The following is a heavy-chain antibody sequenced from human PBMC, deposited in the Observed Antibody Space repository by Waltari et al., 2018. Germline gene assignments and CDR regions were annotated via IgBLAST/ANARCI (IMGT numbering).Heavy chain of an antibody. V-gene: IGHV1-69*01. CDR1: GGTFSSYA. CDR3: ARGVHCSSTSCLDY. Sequence: QVQLVQSGAEVKKPGSSVKVSCKASGGTFSSYAISWVRQAPGQGLEWIGGLIPISGAANYAKKFQGIVTITADEPTSTAYMELSSLSSADTAVDYCARGVHCSSTSCLDYWGQGTLVTVSS. D-gene: IGHD2-2*01. J-gene: IGHJ4*02. CDR2: LIPISGAA.